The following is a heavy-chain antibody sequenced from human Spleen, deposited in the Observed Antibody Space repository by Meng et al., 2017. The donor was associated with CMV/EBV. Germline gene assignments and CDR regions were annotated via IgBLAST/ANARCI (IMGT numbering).Heavy chain of an antibody. Sequence: ASVKVSCKASGYTFTSYGINWVRQATGQGLEWMGWMNPNSSNTGYAQKFQGRVTITMNTSISTAYMEMSSLRSEDTAVYYCARAHSVLPAGTHGREYYYYGMDVWGQGTTVTVSS. CDR1: GYTFTSYG. J-gene: IGHJ6*02. CDR3: ARAHSVLPAGTHGREYYYYGMDV. V-gene: IGHV1-8*03. CDR2: MNPNSSNT. D-gene: IGHD2-2*01.